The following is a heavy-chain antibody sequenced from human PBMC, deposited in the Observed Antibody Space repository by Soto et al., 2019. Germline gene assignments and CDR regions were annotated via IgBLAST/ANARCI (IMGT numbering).Heavy chain of an antibody. D-gene: IGHD4-17*01. J-gene: IGHJ4*02. Sequence: SETLSLTCTVSGGSISPYYWSWIRQPPGKGLEWIGYIFHSGSSNYNPSLKSRVTISVDTSKNQFSLKLSSVTAADTAVYYCARGGYGDYVDYWGQGTLVTVS. CDR3: ARGGYGDYVDY. CDR1: GGSISPYY. CDR2: IFHSGSS. V-gene: IGHV4-59*13.